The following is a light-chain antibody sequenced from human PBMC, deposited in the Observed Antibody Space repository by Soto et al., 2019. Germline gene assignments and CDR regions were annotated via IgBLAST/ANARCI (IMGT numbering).Light chain of an antibody. Sequence: DIVLTQSPATLSLSPGDRVTLSCRASQTVGRYLSWYQHSPGQAPRLLIYATSTRATGVPARFSGSGSGTEFTLTISSLQSEDFAVYYCQQYNNWPLTFGGGTKVEIK. J-gene: IGKJ4*01. CDR1: QTVGRY. CDR3: QQYNNWPLT. CDR2: ATS. V-gene: IGKV3-15*01.